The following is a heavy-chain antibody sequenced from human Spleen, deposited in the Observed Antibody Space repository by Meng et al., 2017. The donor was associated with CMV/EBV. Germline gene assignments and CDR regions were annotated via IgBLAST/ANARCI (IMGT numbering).Heavy chain of an antibody. CDR3: ARDCSSTSCYTGPWSDYYGMDV. CDR2: IIPILGIA. Sequence: SVKVSCKASGGTFSSYTISWVRQAPGQGLEWMGRIIPILGIANYAQKFQGRVTITADKSTSTAYMELSSLRSEDTAVYYCARDCSSTSCYTGPWSDYYGMDVWGQGTTVTVSS. D-gene: IGHD2-2*02. V-gene: IGHV1-69*04. J-gene: IGHJ6*02. CDR1: GGTFSSYT.